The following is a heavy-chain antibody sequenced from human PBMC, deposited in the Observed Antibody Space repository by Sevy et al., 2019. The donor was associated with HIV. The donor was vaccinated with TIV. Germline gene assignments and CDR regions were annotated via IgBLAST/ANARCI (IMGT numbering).Heavy chain of an antibody. CDR2: ISYDTTKK. CDR3: AKSGEIVPTERNFEH. D-gene: IGHD5-12*01. CDR1: GFSFSDYG. Sequence: GGSLRLSCTTSGFSFSDYGMHWVRQAPGKGLEWVSGISYDTTKKDYADSVKGRFIISIDNSKNTSNLEMNSLRGEDTAVYYCAKSGEIVPTERNFEHWGQGTLVTVSS. J-gene: IGHJ4*02. V-gene: IGHV3-30*18.